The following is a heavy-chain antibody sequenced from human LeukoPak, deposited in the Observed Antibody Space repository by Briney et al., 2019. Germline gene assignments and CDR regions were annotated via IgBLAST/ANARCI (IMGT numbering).Heavy chain of an antibody. V-gene: IGHV4-59*01. Sequence: SETLSLTCTVSGGSISSYYWSWIRQPPGKGLEWIGYIFYTGSTNYNPSLKSRVTISVLTSKNRFSLKLSSVTAADTAVYYCANQRAQGAFDIWGQGTMVTVSS. J-gene: IGHJ3*02. CDR1: GGSISSYY. CDR2: IFYTGST. CDR3: ANQRAQGAFDI.